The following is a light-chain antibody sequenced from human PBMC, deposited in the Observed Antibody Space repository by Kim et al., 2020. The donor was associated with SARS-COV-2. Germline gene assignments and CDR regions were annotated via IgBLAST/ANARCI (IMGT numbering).Light chain of an antibody. CDR2: SDT. CDR1: NIESKS. V-gene: IGLV3-21*04. CDR3: QVRDSSSDHYV. J-gene: IGLJ1*01. Sequence: SYELTQPPSVSVAPGKTARITCGGNNIESKSVHWYQQGPGQAPVLVIYSDTDRPSGIPERFSGSNSGNTATLTISRVEAGDEADYYCQVRDSSSDHYVFG.